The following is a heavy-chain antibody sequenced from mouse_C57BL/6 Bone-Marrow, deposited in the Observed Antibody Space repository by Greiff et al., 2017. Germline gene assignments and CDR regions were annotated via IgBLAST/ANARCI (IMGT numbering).Heavy chain of an antibody. CDR1: GFNFKDYS. J-gene: IGHJ3*01. Sequence: VKLQESGAELVRPGASVKLSCTASGFNFKDYSMPWVKQRPEQGLEWLGRIDPGDGDTEYATKFKGKATMSADTSSNTAYLQLSSLTSEDTAFYYWTSTTVGGFAYWGQGTLVTGSA. V-gene: IGHV14-1*01. CDR3: TSTTVGGFAY. D-gene: IGHD1-1*01. CDR2: IDPGDGDT.